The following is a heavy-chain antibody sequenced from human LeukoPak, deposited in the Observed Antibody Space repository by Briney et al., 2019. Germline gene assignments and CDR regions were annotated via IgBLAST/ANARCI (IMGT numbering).Heavy chain of an antibody. D-gene: IGHD3-22*01. CDR1: GFTFSSYA. CDR3: ARIGYYPSDFDY. CDR2: ISYDGSSK. J-gene: IGHJ4*02. V-gene: IGHV3-30*01. Sequence: PGRSLRLSCAASGFTFSSYAMHWVRQAPGKGLEWVAVISYDGSSKYYADSVKGRFTISRDNSKNTLYLQMNSLRAEDTAVYYCARIGYYPSDFDYWGQGTLVTVSS.